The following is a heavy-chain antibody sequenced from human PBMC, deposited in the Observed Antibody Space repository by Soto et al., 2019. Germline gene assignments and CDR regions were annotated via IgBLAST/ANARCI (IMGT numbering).Heavy chain of an antibody. CDR3: ARPRYHSSSWYLSWDAFDI. CDR1: GGTFSSYA. D-gene: IGHD6-13*01. V-gene: IGHV1-69*13. Sequence: SVKVSCKASGGTFSSYAISWVRQAPGQGLEWMGGIIPIFGTANYAQKFQGRVTITADESTSTAYMELSSLRSEDTAVYYCARPRYHSSSWYLSWDAFDIWGQGTMVTVSS. J-gene: IGHJ3*02. CDR2: IIPIFGTA.